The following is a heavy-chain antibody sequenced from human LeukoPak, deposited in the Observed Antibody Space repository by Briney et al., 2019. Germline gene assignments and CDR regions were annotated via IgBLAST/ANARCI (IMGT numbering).Heavy chain of an antibody. Sequence: ASVKVSCKASGYTFTSYGISWVRQAPGQGLEWMGGISAYNGNTNYAQKLQGRVTMTTDTSTSTAYMELRSLRSDDTAVYYCARVYSSSSYSPYYYSYTDVWGKGTTVTVSS. CDR2: ISAYNGNT. V-gene: IGHV1-18*01. D-gene: IGHD6-6*01. CDR1: GYTFTSYG. J-gene: IGHJ6*03. CDR3: ARVYSSSSYSPYYYSYTDV.